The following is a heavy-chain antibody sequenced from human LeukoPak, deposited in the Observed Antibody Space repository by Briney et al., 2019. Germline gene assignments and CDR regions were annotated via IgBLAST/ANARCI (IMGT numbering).Heavy chain of an antibody. D-gene: IGHD3-3*01. V-gene: IGHV4-59*08. Sequence: GSLRLSCAASGFTFSSYAMSWVRQPPGKGLEWIGYIYYSGSTTYTPSLKSRVTISLDTSKNQFSLKLSSVTAADTAVYYCARFKYDFWSGSRSYYFYGMDVWGQGTTVTVSS. CDR2: IYYSGST. J-gene: IGHJ6*02. CDR3: ARFKYDFWSGSRSYYFYGMDV. CDR1: GFTFSSYA.